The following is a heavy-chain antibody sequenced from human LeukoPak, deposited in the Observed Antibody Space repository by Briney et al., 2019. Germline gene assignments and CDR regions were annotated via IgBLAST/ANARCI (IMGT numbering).Heavy chain of an antibody. CDR1: GFTFSSYG. CDR2: ISGSGSNT. CDR3: AKGRVGATPYNWFDP. V-gene: IGHV3-23*01. J-gene: IGHJ5*02. Sequence: GGSLRLSCAAAGFTFSSYGMSWVRQAPGKGLEWVSSISGSGSNTYQPDSVKGRFTISRDNSKNTLYLQMNSLRAEDTAVYYCAKGRVGATPYNWFDPWGQGTLVTVSS. D-gene: IGHD1-26*01.